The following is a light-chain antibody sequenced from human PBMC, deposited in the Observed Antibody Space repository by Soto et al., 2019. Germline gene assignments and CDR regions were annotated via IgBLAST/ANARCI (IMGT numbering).Light chain of an antibody. CDR1: SSDVGGYNY. CDR2: DVS. J-gene: IGLJ1*01. CDR3: SSYTSISSPLYV. Sequence: SVLTQPASGSGSPGQSITISCTGTSSDVGGYNYVSWYQQYPGKAPKLMIYDVSYRPSGVSNRFSGSKSGNTASLTISGLQAEDEADYYCSSYTSISSPLYVFGTGTKVTVL. V-gene: IGLV2-14*01.